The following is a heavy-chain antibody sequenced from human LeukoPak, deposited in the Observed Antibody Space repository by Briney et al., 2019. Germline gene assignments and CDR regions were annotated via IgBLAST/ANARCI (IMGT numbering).Heavy chain of an antibody. Sequence: PSETLSLTCTVSGGSISGYYWSWIRQPPGKGLEWIGYIYYSGSTNYNPSLKSRVTISVDTSKNQFSLKLSSVTAADTAVYYCARERNYYGSGSYPDYWGQGTLVTVSS. CDR1: GGSISGYY. V-gene: IGHV4-59*01. J-gene: IGHJ4*02. CDR3: ARERNYYGSGSYPDY. D-gene: IGHD3-10*01. CDR2: IYYSGST.